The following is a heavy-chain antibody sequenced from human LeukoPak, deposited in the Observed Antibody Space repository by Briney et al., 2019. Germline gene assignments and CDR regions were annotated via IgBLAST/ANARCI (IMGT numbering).Heavy chain of an antibody. Sequence: ASETLSLTCTVSGGSISSYYWSWIRQPPGKGLEWIGYIYYSGSTNYNPSLKSRVTISVDTSKNQFSLKLSSVTAADTAVYYCARPPNYYDSSGYSDDAFDIWGQGTMVTVSS. J-gene: IGHJ3*02. D-gene: IGHD3-22*01. CDR3: ARPPNYYDSSGYSDDAFDI. CDR1: GGSISSYY. CDR2: IYYSGST. V-gene: IGHV4-59*08.